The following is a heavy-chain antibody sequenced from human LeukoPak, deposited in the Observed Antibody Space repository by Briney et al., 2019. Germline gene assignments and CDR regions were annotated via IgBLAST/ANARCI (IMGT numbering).Heavy chain of an antibody. CDR2: ISSSSSYT. D-gene: IGHD6-6*01. V-gene: IGHV3-21*01. J-gene: IGHJ4*02. CDR1: GFTFSSYS. Sequence: GGSLRLSCAASGFTFSSYSMNWVRQAPGKGLEWVSSISSSSSYTYYADSVKGRFTISRDNAKNSLYPQMNSLRAEDTAVYYCARDSGVSSSFDYWGQGTLVTVSS. CDR3: ARDSGVSSSFDY.